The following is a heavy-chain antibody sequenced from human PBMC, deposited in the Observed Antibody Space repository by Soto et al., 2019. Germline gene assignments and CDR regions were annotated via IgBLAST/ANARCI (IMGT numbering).Heavy chain of an antibody. CDR1: GDSISSNSAA. CDR2: TYYRSRWYY. Sequence: PSQTLSLTCAISGDSISSNSAAWNWIRQSPSRGLEWLGRTYYRSRWYYDYAASVKSRISINPDTSKNQFSLQLNSVTPEDTAVYYCVRAPDPSGDYSFDYWGQGTLVTVSS. D-gene: IGHD2-21*02. CDR3: VRAPDPSGDYSFDY. J-gene: IGHJ4*02. V-gene: IGHV6-1*01.